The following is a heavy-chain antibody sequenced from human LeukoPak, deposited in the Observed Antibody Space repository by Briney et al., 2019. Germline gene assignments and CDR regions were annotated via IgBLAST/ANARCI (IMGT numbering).Heavy chain of an antibody. CDR1: GGSISSGSYY. CDR3: ARVYYGSGSYRHYMDV. CDR2: IYTSGST. D-gene: IGHD3-10*01. J-gene: IGHJ6*03. V-gene: IGHV4-61*02. Sequence: SETLSLTCTVSGGSISSGSYYWSWIRQPAGKGLEWIGRIYTSGSTNYNPSLKSRVTISVDTSKNQFSLKLSSVTAADTAVYYCARVYYGSGSYRHYMDVWGKGTTVTISS.